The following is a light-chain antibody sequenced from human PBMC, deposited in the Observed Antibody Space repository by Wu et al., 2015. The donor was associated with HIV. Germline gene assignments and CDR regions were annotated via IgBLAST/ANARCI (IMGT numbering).Light chain of an antibody. CDR2: DAS. CDR3: QQYDTSTWT. CDR1: QSVSSD. J-gene: IGKJ1*01. Sequence: VLTQSPGTLSLSPGERATLSCRASQSVSSDLAWYQQKPGQAPRLLIYDASTRATGIPNRFSGSGSGTDFTLTISRLEPEDFAVYYCQQYDTSTWTFGQGTKVGIK. V-gene: IGKV3-20*01.